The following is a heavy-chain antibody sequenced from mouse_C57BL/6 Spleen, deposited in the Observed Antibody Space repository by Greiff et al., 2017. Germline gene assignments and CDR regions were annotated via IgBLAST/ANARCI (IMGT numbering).Heavy chain of an antibody. CDR2: ISGGGGNT. D-gene: IGHD1-1*01. V-gene: IGHV5-9*01. CDR1: GFTFSSYT. J-gene: IGHJ4*01. CDR3: ARHYYGSSYVGAMDY. Sequence: EVKLVESGGGLVKPGGSLKLSCAASGFTFSSYTMPWVRQTPEKRLEWVATISGGGGNTYYPDSVQGRFTISRDNAKKTLDLQMSSLRSEDTALYYCARHYYGSSYVGAMDYWGQGTSVTVSS.